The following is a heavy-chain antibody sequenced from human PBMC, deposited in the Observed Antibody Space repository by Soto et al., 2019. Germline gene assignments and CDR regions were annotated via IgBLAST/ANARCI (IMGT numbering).Heavy chain of an antibody. V-gene: IGHV1-69*02. CDR1: GGTFSSYT. D-gene: IGHD2-15*01. CDR2: IIPILGIA. J-gene: IGHJ6*02. Sequence: ASVKVSCKASGGTFSSYTISWVRQAPGQGLEWMGRIIPILGIATYAQKFQGRVTITADKSTSTAYMELSILRSEDTAVYYCARLSVVVNTITDYYYYGMDVWGQGTTVTVSS. CDR3: ARLSVVVNTITDYYYYGMDV.